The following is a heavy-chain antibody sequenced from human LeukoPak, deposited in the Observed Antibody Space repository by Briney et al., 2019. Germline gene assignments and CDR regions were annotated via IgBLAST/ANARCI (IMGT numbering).Heavy chain of an antibody. CDR3: ARDNWNYGSSMDV. D-gene: IGHD1-7*01. V-gene: IGHV4-59*01. CDR1: GGSISSYY. J-gene: IGHJ6*02. CDR2: IYYCGST. Sequence: KTSETLSLTCTVSGGSISSYYWSWIRQPPGKGLEWIGYIYYCGSTNYNPSLKSRVTISVDTSKNQFSLKLSSVTAADTAVYYCARDNWNYGSSMDVWGQGTTVTVSS.